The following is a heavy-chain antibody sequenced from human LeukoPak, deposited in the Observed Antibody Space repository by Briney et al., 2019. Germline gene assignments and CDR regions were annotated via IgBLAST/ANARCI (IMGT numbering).Heavy chain of an antibody. CDR2: ISSSSSTI. CDR3: ASSQPAPGSYRAFDI. D-gene: IGHD1-26*01. CDR1: GFTFSSYS. V-gene: IGHV3-48*01. Sequence: GGSLRLSCAASGFTFSSYSMNWVRQAPGKGLERVSYISSSSSTIYYADSVKGRFTISRDNAKNSLYLQMNSLRAEDTAVYYCASSQPAPGSYRAFDIWGQGTMVTVS. J-gene: IGHJ3*02.